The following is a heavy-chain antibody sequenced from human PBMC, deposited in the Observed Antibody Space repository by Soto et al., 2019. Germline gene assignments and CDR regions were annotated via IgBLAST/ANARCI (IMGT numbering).Heavy chain of an antibody. CDR2: VFYGGT. J-gene: IGHJ4*02. CDR1: GRSMSSNY. CDR3: ESYRVALYYAS. Sequence: GPGPGGASETLSLTCSVSGRSMSSNYWSWIRQSPDKGLEWLGYVFYGGTDYNPSLGGRVSMSVEASEGQFSLKLTSVTVADMALYYRESYRVALYYASWGPGILVTVSS. D-gene: IGHD3-10*01. V-gene: IGHV4-59*08.